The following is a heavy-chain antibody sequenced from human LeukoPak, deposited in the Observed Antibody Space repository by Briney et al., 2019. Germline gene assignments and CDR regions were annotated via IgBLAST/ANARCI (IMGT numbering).Heavy chain of an antibody. CDR2: IYHSGST. D-gene: IGHD3-3*01. Sequence: TETLSLTCAVSGGSISSSNWWSWVRQPPGKGLEWIGEIYHSGSTNCNPSLKCRVTISVDKSKNQFSLKLSSVTAADTAVYYCARDPSNYDFWSGYYTWGQGTLVTVSS. CDR1: GGSISSSNW. J-gene: IGHJ5*02. CDR3: ARDPSNYDFWSGYYT. V-gene: IGHV4-4*02.